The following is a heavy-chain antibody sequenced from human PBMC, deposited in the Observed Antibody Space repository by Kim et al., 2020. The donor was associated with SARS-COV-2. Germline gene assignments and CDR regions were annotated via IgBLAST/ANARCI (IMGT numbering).Heavy chain of an antibody. Sequence: GGSLRLSCAASGFTFSNAWMSWVRQAPGKGLEWVGRIKSKTDGGTTDYAAPVKGRFTISRDDSKNTLYLQMNSLKTEDTAVYYCTASQRVGLPYYYYYYGMDVWGQGTTVTVSS. CDR3: TASQRVGLPYYYYYYGMDV. CDR1: GFTFSNAW. V-gene: IGHV3-15*01. J-gene: IGHJ6*02. D-gene: IGHD1-26*01. CDR2: IKSKTDGGTT.